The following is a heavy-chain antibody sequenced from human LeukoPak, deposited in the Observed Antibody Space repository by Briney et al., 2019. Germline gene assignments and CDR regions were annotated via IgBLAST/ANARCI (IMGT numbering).Heavy chain of an antibody. J-gene: IGHJ6*03. Sequence: AGGSLRLSCAASGFTFSSSAMSWVRQAPGKGLAWVSSITDSGDGEYYADSVKGRFTISRDDSKNTLYLQMNSLRAEDTAVYYCARVNYYYYYMDVWGKGTTVTVSS. CDR1: GFTFSSSA. CDR2: ITDSGDGE. V-gene: IGHV3-23*01. CDR3: ARVNYYYYYMDV.